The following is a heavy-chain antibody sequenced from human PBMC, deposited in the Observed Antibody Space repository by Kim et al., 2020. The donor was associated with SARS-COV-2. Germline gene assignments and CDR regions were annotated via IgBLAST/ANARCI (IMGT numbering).Heavy chain of an antibody. CDR1: GFTFDDYA. Sequence: GGSLRLSCAASGFTFDDYAMHWVRQVPGKGLEWVSLINRDGVTTNYADSVKGRFTISRDNSKRSLYPHMTSLRSEDTALYYCARGGQWLIRNWGQGTQVTVSS. CDR3: ARGGQWLIRN. D-gene: IGHD6-19*01. CDR2: INRDGVTT. J-gene: IGHJ4*02. V-gene: IGHV3-43*02.